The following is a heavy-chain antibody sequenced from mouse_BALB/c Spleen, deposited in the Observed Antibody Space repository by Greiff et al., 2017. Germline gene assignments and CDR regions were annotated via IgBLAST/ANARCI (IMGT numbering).Heavy chain of an antibody. J-gene: IGHJ2*01. CDR1: GFTFSSYA. V-gene: IGHV5-6-5*01. CDR2: ISSGGST. Sequence: EVKVEESGGGLVKPGGSLKLSCAASGFTFSSYAMSWVRQTPEKRLEWVASISSGGSTYYPDSVKGRFTISRDNARNILYLQMSSLRSEDTAMYYCAREIYGDYWGQGTTLTVSS. CDR3: AREIYGDY. D-gene: IGHD1-1*01.